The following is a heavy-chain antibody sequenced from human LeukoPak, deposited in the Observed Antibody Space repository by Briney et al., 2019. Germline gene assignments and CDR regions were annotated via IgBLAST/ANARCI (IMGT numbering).Heavy chain of an antibody. CDR1: GGSISSYY. CDR3: ARFNDFWSGYEKYYYGMDV. CDR2: IYYSGST. D-gene: IGHD3-3*01. V-gene: IGHV4-59*01. J-gene: IGHJ6*02. Sequence: SETLSLTCTVSGGSISSYYWSWIRQPPGKGLEWIGYIYYSGSTNYNPSLKSRVTISVDTSKNQFSLKLSSVTAADTAVYYCARFNDFWSGYEKYYYGMDVWGQGTTVTVSS.